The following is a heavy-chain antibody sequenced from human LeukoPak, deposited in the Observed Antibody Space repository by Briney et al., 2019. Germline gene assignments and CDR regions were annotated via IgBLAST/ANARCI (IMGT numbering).Heavy chain of an antibody. CDR1: GYTFTGYY. D-gene: IGHD3-3*01. CDR2: INPNSGGT. J-gene: IGHJ4*02. CDR3: ARVSFWSGSPFDY. Sequence: APVKVSCKASGYTFTGYYMHWVRQAPGQGLEWMGWINPNSGGTNYAQKFQGRVTMTRDTSISTAYMELSRLRSDDTAVYYCARVSFWSGSPFDYWGQGTLVTVSS. V-gene: IGHV1-2*02.